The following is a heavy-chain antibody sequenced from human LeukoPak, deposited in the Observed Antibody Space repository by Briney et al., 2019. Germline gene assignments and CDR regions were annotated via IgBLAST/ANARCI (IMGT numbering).Heavy chain of an antibody. CDR1: GYTFTELS. D-gene: IGHD3-3*01. J-gene: IGHJ6*02. CDR3: ARGPSSRYDFWSGPTPGYYYGMDV. Sequence: ASVKVSCKVSGYTFTELSMHWVRQAPGQGLEWMGGFDPEDGETNYAQKFQGRVTITADESTSTAYMELSSLRSEDTAVYYCARGPSSRYDFWSGPTPGYYYGMDVWGQGTTVTVSS. V-gene: IGHV1-24*01. CDR2: FDPEDGET.